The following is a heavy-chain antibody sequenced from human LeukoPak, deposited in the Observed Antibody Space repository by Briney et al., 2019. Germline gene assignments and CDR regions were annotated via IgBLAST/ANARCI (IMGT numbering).Heavy chain of an antibody. CDR1: GFTFSSYG. CDR2: ITASGGT. Sequence: GGSLRLSCAASGFTFSSYGMSWVRQAPGKGLEWVSGITASGGTYYADSVKGRFTVSRDKSRNILYLQMNSLRAEDTAVYYCAKDHGTAVAGFYYWGQGTLVTVSS. J-gene: IGHJ4*02. V-gene: IGHV3-23*01. CDR3: AKDHGTAVAGFYY. D-gene: IGHD6-19*01.